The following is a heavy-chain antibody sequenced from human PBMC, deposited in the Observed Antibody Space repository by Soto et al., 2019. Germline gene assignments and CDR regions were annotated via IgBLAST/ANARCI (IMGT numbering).Heavy chain of an antibody. Sequence: ASVKVSCKASGYTFTGYYRHWVRQAPGQGLEWMGWINPNSGGTNYAQKFQGRVTMTRDTSISTAYMELSRLRSDDTAVYYCARSQPGSSSWYYYGMDVCGQGTTVTFSS. CDR2: INPNSGGT. D-gene: IGHD6-13*01. CDR1: GYTFTGYY. CDR3: ARSQPGSSSWYYYGMDV. J-gene: IGHJ6*02. V-gene: IGHV1-2*02.